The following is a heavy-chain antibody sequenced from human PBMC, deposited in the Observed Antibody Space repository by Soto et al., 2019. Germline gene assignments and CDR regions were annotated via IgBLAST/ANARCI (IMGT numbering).Heavy chain of an antibody. CDR2: INAGNGNT. CDR3: ARDKADLPRNYYYGLDV. V-gene: IGHV1-3*01. CDR1: GYTFTSYA. D-gene: IGHD3-3*01. Sequence: QVQLVQSGAEVKNPAASVKVSCKASGYTFTSYAIHWVRRAPGQRLEWMGWINAGNGNTKYSQMFQDRVTITRDTSASTAYMELSSLRSEDTAVYYCARDKADLPRNYYYGLDVWGQGTTVTVSS. J-gene: IGHJ6*02.